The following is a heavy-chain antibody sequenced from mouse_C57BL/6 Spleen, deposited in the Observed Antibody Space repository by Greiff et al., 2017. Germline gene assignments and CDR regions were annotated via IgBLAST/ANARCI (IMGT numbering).Heavy chain of an antibody. CDR1: GFNIKDDY. D-gene: IGHD2-4*01. CDR3: TTNYDYPFAY. J-gene: IGHJ3*01. Sequence: EVQLQQSGAELVRPGASVKLSCTASGFNIKDDYMHWVKQRPEQGLEWIGWIDPENGDTEYASKFQGKATITADTSSNTAYLQLSSLTSEDTAVYYCTTNYDYPFAYWGQGTLVTVSA. CDR2: IDPENGDT. V-gene: IGHV14-4*01.